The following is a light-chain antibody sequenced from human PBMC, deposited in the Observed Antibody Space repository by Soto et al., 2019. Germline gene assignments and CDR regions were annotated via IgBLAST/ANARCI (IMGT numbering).Light chain of an antibody. V-gene: IGKV1-5*03. Sequence: DIQMTQSPSTLSAFVGDRVTITCRASQSISNSLAWYQQKPGKAPNLLIYKASNLESGVPSRFSGSGSGTDFTLTISSLQPDDFGTYYCQHYAHYPVTFGQGTKVDIK. CDR2: KAS. CDR1: QSISNS. CDR3: QHYAHYPVT. J-gene: IGKJ2*01.